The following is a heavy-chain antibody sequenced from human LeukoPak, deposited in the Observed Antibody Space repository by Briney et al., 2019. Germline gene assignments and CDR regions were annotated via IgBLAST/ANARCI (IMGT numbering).Heavy chain of an antibody. Sequence: ASVKVSCKAAGYTFTGYYMFWVRQAPGQGLEWMGRINPNSGGTNYAQKFQGRVTMTRDTSISTAYMELSRLRSDDTAVHYCASSYCSSTSCSYFDYWGQGTLVTVSS. V-gene: IGHV1-2*06. CDR1: GYTFTGYY. J-gene: IGHJ4*02. D-gene: IGHD2-2*01. CDR3: ASSYCSSTSCSYFDY. CDR2: INPNSGGT.